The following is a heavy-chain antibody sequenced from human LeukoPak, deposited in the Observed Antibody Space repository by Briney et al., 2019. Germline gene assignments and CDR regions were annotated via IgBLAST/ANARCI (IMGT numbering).Heavy chain of an antibody. Sequence: SETLSLTCAVYGGSFSGYYWSWIRQPPGKGLEWIGEINHSGSTNYNPSLKSRVTISVDTSKNRFSLKLSSVTAADTAVYYCARGRYSSSWLQPWGQGTLVTVSS. CDR3: ARGRYSSSWLQP. V-gene: IGHV4-34*01. J-gene: IGHJ5*02. CDR2: INHSGST. D-gene: IGHD6-13*01. CDR1: GGSFSGYY.